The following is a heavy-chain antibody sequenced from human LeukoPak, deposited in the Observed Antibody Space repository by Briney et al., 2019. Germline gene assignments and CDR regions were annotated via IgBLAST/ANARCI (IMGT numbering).Heavy chain of an antibody. Sequence: ASVKVSCKASGYTFTSYDINWVRQATGQGLEWMGWMNPNSGNTGYAQKFQGRVTMTRNTSISTAYMELSSLRSEDTAVYYCARVGHTYDSSGYYNFDYWGQGTLVTVSS. D-gene: IGHD3-22*01. CDR3: ARVGHTYDSSGYYNFDY. V-gene: IGHV1-8*01. CDR2: MNPNSGNT. J-gene: IGHJ4*02. CDR1: GYTFTSYD.